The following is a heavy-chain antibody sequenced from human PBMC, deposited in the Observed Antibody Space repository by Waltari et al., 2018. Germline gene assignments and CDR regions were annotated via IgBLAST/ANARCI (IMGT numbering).Heavy chain of an antibody. Sequence: WVRQAPGKGLEWMGGFDPDDGETSYAQNFRGRVTMTEDSSTLTAYMELSILRSEDTAVYYCAAVDFSSGWSLDYWGQGSLVTVSS. D-gene: IGHD6-19*01. J-gene: IGHJ4*02. CDR2: FDPDDGET. CDR3: AAVDFSSGWSLDY. V-gene: IGHV1-24*01.